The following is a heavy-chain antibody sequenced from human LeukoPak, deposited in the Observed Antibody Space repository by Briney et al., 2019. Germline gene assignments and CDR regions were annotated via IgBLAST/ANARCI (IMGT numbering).Heavy chain of an antibody. Sequence: PGGSLRLSCAASGFTFSSYGMHWVRQAPGKGLEWVAVIWYDGSNKYYADSVKGRFTISRDNSKNTLYLQMNSLRAEDTAVYYCARDSSTVTTYYFDYWGQGTLVTVSS. CDR2: IWYDGSNK. J-gene: IGHJ4*02. CDR1: GFTFSSYG. D-gene: IGHD4-17*01. V-gene: IGHV3-33*01. CDR3: ARDSSTVTTYYFDY.